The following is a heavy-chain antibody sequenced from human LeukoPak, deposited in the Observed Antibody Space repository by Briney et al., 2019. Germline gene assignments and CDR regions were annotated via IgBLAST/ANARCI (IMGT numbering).Heavy chain of an antibody. V-gene: IGHV7-4-1*02. CDR1: GYTFTSYA. CDR2: INTNTGNP. CDR3: ASPYGSGNPGWFDP. D-gene: IGHD3-10*01. Sequence: ASVKVSCKASGYTFTSYAMNWVRQAPGQGLGWMGWINTNTGNPTYAQGFTGRFVFSLDTSVSTAYLQISSLKAEDTAVYYCASPYGSGNPGWFDPWGQGTLVTVSS. J-gene: IGHJ5*02.